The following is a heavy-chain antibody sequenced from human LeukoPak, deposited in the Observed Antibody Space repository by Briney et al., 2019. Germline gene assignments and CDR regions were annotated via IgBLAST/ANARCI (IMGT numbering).Heavy chain of an antibody. CDR3: AIRLFGSDYYDSSGYSVSRLDY. Sequence: PSETLSLTCAVYGGSFSVYYWSWIRQPPGKGLEWIGEINHSGSTNYNPSLKSRVTISVDTSSNHFSLKLSSVTAADTAVYYCAIRLFGSDYYDSSGYSVSRLDYWGQGTLVTVSS. D-gene: IGHD3-22*01. CDR1: GGSFSVYY. J-gene: IGHJ4*02. CDR2: INHSGST. V-gene: IGHV4-34*01.